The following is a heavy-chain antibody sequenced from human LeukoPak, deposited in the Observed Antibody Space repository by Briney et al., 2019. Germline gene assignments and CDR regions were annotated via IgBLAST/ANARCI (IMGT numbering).Heavy chain of an antibody. Sequence: GASVKVSCKASGYTFTGYYMHWVRQAPGQGLEWMGWINPNSGGTNYAQKFQGRVTMTRDTSISTAYMELSRLRSDDTAVYYCASLPLPNYYGSGRRAFDIWGQGTMVTVSS. CDR2: INPNSGGT. J-gene: IGHJ3*02. CDR3: ASLPLPNYYGSGRRAFDI. D-gene: IGHD3-10*01. V-gene: IGHV1-2*02. CDR1: GYTFTGYY.